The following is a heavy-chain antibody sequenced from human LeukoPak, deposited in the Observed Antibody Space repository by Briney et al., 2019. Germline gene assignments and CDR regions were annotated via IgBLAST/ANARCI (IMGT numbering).Heavy chain of an antibody. V-gene: IGHV3-66*02. CDR1: EFTVSSNY. CDR3: ARETPELPMFDP. Sequence: GGSLRLSCAASEFTVSSNYMSWVRQAPGKGLEWVSVIYSGGSTYYADSVKGRFTISRDNSKNTLYLQMNSLRAEDTAVYYCARETPELPMFDPWGQGTLVTVSS. CDR2: IYSGGST. J-gene: IGHJ5*02. D-gene: IGHD3-10*01.